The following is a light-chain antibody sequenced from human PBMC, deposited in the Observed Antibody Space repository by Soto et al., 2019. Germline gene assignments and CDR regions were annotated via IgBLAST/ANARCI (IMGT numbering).Light chain of an antibody. CDR3: QQYGRSPRT. CDR1: HSVNSNY. CDR2: GAS. Sequence: EIVMTQSPATLSVAPGERGTLSCRGSHSVNSNYLAWYQQKPGQAPRLLIYGASSRATGIPDRFSGSGSGTDFILTISRLEPDDFAVYYCQQYGRSPRTFGQGTKVDIK. V-gene: IGKV3-20*01. J-gene: IGKJ1*01.